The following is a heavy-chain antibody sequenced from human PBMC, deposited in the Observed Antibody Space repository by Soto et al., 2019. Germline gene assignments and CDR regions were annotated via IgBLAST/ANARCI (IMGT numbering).Heavy chain of an antibody. CDR3: AKDLWFGEAGAFDI. CDR1: GFTFSSYG. CDR2: ISYDGSNK. J-gene: IGHJ3*02. D-gene: IGHD3-10*01. Sequence: QVQLVESGGGVDQPGRSLRLSCAASGFTFSSYGMHWVRQAPGKGLEWVAVISYDGSNKYYADSVKGRFTISRDNSKNTLYLQMNSLRAEDTAVYYCAKDLWFGEAGAFDIWGQGTMVTVSS. V-gene: IGHV3-30*18.